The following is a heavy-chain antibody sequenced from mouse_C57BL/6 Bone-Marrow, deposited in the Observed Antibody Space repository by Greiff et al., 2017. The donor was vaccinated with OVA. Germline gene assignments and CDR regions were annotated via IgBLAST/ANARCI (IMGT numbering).Heavy chain of an antibody. J-gene: IGHJ4*01. D-gene: IGHD2-1*01. CDR3: ARLLLLLSGAMDY. CDR1: GYAFSSSW. V-gene: IGHV1-82*01. CDR2: IYPGDGDT. Sequence: QVQLQQSGPELVKPGASVKISCKASGYAFSSSWMNWVKQRPGKGLEWIGRIYPGDGDTNYNGKFKGKATLTADKSSSTAYMQLSSLTSEDSAVYFCARLLLLLSGAMDYWGQGTSVTVSS.